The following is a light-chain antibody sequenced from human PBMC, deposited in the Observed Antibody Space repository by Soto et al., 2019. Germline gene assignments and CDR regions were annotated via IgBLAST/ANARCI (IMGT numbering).Light chain of an antibody. CDR1: QSLLHSSGYSY. CDR2: LAS. Sequence: DIVMTQSPLSLPVTPGEPASISCRSSQSLLHSSGYSYLDWYLQKPGQSPQLLIYLASNRASGVADRFISSGSDTDFTLKISSVEAEDVGVYYRMQTIHIHRTFGPGTNVDIK. V-gene: IGKV2-28*01. J-gene: IGKJ3*01. CDR3: MQTIHIHRT.